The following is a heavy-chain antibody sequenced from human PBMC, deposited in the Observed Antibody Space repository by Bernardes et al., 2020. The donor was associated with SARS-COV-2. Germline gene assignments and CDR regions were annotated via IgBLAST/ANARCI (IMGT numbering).Heavy chain of an antibody. D-gene: IGHD2-8*01. J-gene: IGHJ6*02. V-gene: IGHV1-69*13. CDR1: GANIGNIG. Sequence: SVKVSGKASGANIGNIGVSWVRQVPGQGPEWMGGIIPLTAAVRYAQKFQGRLTISAEASTNTAYMDLNRLTFEDTGVYYCARDPSLGAEITMVLNYYGMDVWGQGTTVTVSS. CDR3: ARDPSLGAEITMVLNYYGMDV. CDR2: IIPLTAAV.